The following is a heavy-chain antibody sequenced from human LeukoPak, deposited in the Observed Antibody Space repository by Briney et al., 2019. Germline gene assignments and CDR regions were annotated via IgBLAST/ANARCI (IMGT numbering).Heavy chain of an antibody. V-gene: IGHV4-34*01. D-gene: IGHD3-3*02. CDR2: INHSGST. CDR1: GGSFSGYY. J-gene: IGHJ4*02. Sequence: PSETLSLTCAVYGGSFSGYYWSWIRQPPGKGLEWVGEINHSGSTNYNPSLKSRVTISVDTSKNQFSLKLSSVTAADTAVYYCANVPWHLPFFSIGCFDYWGQGTLVIVSS. CDR3: ANVPWHLPFFSIGCFDY.